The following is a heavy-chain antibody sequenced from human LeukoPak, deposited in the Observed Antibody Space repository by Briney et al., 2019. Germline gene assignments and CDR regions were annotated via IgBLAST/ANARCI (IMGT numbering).Heavy chain of an antibody. CDR1: GGSFSDYY. Sequence: SETLSLTCAVYGGSFSDYYWSWIRQPPGRGLEWIGEINHSGTTNYSPSLKSRVSISVDTSKNQFSLKLNSVTAADAAMYYCASHYSSGSYRYTGSFDSWGQGMLVNVSS. D-gene: IGHD3-16*02. V-gene: IGHV4-34*01. CDR2: INHSGTT. J-gene: IGHJ4*02. CDR3: ASHYSSGSYRYTGSFDS.